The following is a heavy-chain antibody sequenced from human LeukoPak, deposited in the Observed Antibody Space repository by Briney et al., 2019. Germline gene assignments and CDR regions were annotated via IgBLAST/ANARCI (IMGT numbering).Heavy chain of an antibody. D-gene: IGHD3-10*01. CDR1: GYTFTSYD. Sequence: ASAEVSCKASGYTFTSYDINRVRQATGQGLEWMGWMNPNSGNTGYAQKFQGRVTMTRNTSISTAYMELSSLRSEDTAVYYCARKITYYYGSGSYYKGDAFDIWGQGTMVTVSS. CDR2: MNPNSGNT. V-gene: IGHV1-8*01. CDR3: ARKITYYYGSGSYYKGDAFDI. J-gene: IGHJ3*02.